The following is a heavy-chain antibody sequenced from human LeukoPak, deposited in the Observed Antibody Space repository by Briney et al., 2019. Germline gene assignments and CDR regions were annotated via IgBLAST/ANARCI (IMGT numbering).Heavy chain of an antibody. CDR1: GFTFSSYA. V-gene: IGHV3-23*01. CDR2: ISGSGGST. D-gene: IGHD3-10*01. J-gene: IGHJ3*02. CDR3: AKSIPELLWFGELLGAFDI. Sequence: GGSLRLSCAASGFTFSSYAMSWVRQAPGKVLEWVSAISGSGGSTYYADSVKGRFTISRDNSKNTLYLQMNSLRAEDTAVYYCAKSIPELLWFGELLGAFDIWGQGTMVTVSS.